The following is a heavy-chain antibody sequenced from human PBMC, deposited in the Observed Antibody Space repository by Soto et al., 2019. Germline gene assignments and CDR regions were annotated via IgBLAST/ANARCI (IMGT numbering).Heavy chain of an antibody. CDR3: ARDLGYYDSSGYPFGAFDI. J-gene: IGHJ3*02. D-gene: IGHD3-22*01. V-gene: IGHV4-31*02. Sequence: PSQTLPLTXTLSGGSISSGGYYSSWIRQPPAQRPEWIGYIYYSGSTYHNPSLKSRVTISVDTSKNQFSLKLSSVTAADTAVYYCARDLGYYDSSGYPFGAFDIWGQGTMVTVSS. CDR2: IYYSGST. CDR1: GGSISSGGYY.